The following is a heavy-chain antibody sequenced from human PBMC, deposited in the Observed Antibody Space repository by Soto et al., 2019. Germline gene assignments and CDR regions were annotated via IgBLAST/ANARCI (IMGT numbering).Heavy chain of an antibody. V-gene: IGHV3-30*03. CDR2: ISYDGSNK. J-gene: IGHJ4*02. Sequence: QVQLVESGGGVVQPGRSLRLSCAASGFTFSSYGMHWVRQAPGKGLEWVAVISYDGSNKYYADSVKGRFTISRDNSKNTLYLQMNSLRAEDTAVDFCAVFSRGWYPLDYWGQGTLVTVSS. D-gene: IGHD6-19*01. CDR1: GFTFSSYG. CDR3: AVFSRGWYPLDY.